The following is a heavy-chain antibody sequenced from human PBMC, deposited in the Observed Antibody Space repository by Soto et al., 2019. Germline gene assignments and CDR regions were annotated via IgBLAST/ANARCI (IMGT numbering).Heavy chain of an antibody. J-gene: IGHJ4*02. CDR3: ARGGYYYDSSAYYRPFDY. CDR2: MNPNSGNT. Sequence: QVQLVQSGAEVKKPGASVKFSCKASGYTFTSYDINWVRQATGQGLEWMGWMNPNSGNTGYAQKFQGRVTMTRSTSISTAYMELSSLRSEDTAVYYCARGGYYYDSSAYYRPFDYWGQGTLVTVSS. D-gene: IGHD3-22*01. CDR1: GYTFTSYD. V-gene: IGHV1-8*01.